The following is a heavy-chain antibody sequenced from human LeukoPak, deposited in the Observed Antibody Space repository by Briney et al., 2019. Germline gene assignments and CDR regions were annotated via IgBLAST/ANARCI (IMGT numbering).Heavy chain of an antibody. CDR1: EFSVGSNY. CDR3: AKGFYGELLFDY. CDR2: IYSGGST. V-gene: IGHV3-66*01. Sequence: QPGGSLRLSCAASEFSVGSNYMTWVRQAPGKGLEWVSLIYSGGSTYYADSVKGRFTISRDNSKNTLYLQMNSLRVEDTAVYYCAKGFYGELLFDYWGQGTLVTVSS. J-gene: IGHJ4*02. D-gene: IGHD3-10*01.